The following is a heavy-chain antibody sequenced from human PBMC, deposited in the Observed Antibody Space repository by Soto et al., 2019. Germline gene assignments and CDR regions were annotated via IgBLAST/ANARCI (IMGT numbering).Heavy chain of an antibody. CDR2: ISNSGGT. CDR3: ATESGSTYGYFDY. V-gene: IGHV4-30-4*01. CDR1: GGSVTSDEDY. J-gene: IGHJ4*02. Sequence: TLSLTCSVSGGSVTSDEDYWSWIRQSPGKGLAWIGYISNSGGTGYNPSLKTRRFMSVARSKNQFTLRLTSVTAADTAVYFCATESGSTYGYFDYWGQGTQVTVSS. D-gene: IGHD5-18*01.